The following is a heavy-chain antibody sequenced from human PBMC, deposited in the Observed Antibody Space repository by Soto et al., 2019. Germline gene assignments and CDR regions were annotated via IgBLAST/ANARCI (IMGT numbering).Heavy chain of an antibody. Sequence: PGGSLRLSCAASGFIFEDYAMHWVRQAPGKGLEWVSGISWKSGSILYADSVKGRFTISRDNAKNSLYLQMNSLRDDDTALYYCAKDICPQIVVVPAATPAGYYYGMDVWGQGTTVTVSS. CDR2: ISWKSGSI. CDR1: GFIFEDYA. V-gene: IGHV3-9*01. D-gene: IGHD2-2*01. J-gene: IGHJ6*02. CDR3: AKDICPQIVVVPAATPAGYYYGMDV.